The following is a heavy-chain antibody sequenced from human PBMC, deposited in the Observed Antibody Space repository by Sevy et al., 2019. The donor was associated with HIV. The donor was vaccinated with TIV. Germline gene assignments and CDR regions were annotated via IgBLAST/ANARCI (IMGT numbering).Heavy chain of an antibody. CDR1: GGSISSYY. V-gene: IGHV4-59*01. CDR2: IYYSGST. Sequence: SETLSLTCTVSGGSISSYYWSWIRQPPGRGLEWIGNIYYSGSTNYNPSLKSRVTISVDTSKNQFSLKLSSLTAADTAVYYCARSGYDFWSGYNDYWGQGTLVTVSS. CDR3: ARSGYDFWSGYNDY. J-gene: IGHJ4*02. D-gene: IGHD3-3*01.